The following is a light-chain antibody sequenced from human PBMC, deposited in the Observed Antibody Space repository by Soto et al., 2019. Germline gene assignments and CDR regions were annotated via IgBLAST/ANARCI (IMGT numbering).Light chain of an antibody. CDR2: GNN. CDR1: SSNIGSNT. CDR3: AAWDDSLNVVL. J-gene: IGLJ2*01. V-gene: IGLV1-44*01. Sequence: QSVLTQPPSASGTPGQRITISCSGSSSNIGSNTVNWYQQLPGMAPKLLMYGNNRRPSGVPDRFSGSRSGTSASLAVSGLQSEDEADYYCAAWDDSLNVVLIAGGTKVTVL.